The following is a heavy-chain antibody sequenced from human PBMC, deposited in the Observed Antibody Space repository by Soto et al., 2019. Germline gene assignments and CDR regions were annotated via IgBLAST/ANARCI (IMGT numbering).Heavy chain of an antibody. CDR1: GDSVTSHY. CDR2: MHYTGFS. CDR3: GPWYGTAWNTY. Sequence: SETLSLTCSFSGDSVTSHYLTWIRQSPEKGLEWIGYMHYTGFSHYNPSLKSRLTISVDRSKNQFTLQLTSVTVADTAVYYCGPWYGTAWNTYGAQETQVPVSS. D-gene: IGHD1-1*01. V-gene: IGHV4-59*02. J-gene: IGHJ4*02.